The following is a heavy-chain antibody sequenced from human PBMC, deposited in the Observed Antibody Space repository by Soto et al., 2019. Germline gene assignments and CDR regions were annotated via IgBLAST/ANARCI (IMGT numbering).Heavy chain of an antibody. CDR1: GFTFSTYG. Sequence: GGSLRLSCAASGFTFSTYGMHWVRQAPGKGLEWVAVISYDGNYKYYADSVKGRFTISRDNSKNKLYLQMNSLRAEETAVYYCVKMFESGYDSEVVTASAAGPRWGQGTLVTVSS. CDR3: VKMFESGYDSEVVTASAAGPR. V-gene: IGHV3-30*18. D-gene: IGHD2-21*02. J-gene: IGHJ4*02. CDR2: ISYDGNYK.